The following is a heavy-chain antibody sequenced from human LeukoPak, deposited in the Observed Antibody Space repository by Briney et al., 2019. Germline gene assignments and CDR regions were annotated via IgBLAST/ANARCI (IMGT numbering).Heavy chain of an antibody. V-gene: IGHV3-23*01. Sequence: QPGGSLRLSCAASGFTFSSYAMSWVRQAPGKGLEWVSAIRGSGGSTYYADSVKGRVTISRDNAKNTLYLQMNRLRAEDTAVYYCAKAAYDIVGATSYNWFDPWGQGTLVTVSS. CDR3: AKAAYDIVGATSYNWFDP. CDR2: IRGSGGST. D-gene: IGHD1-26*01. CDR1: GFTFSSYA. J-gene: IGHJ5*02.